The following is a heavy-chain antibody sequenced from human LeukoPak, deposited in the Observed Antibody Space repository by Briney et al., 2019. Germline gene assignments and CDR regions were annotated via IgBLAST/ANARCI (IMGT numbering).Heavy chain of an antibody. CDR2: INRSGST. J-gene: IGHJ2*01. V-gene: IGHV4-34*01. CDR1: GGSFSGYY. D-gene: IGHD1-1*01. Sequence: SETLSLTCAVYGGSFSGYYWSWIRQPPGKGLEWIGEINRSGSTNYNPSLKSRVTISVDTSKNQFSLKLSSVTAADTAVYYCARGGNWNLRYFDLWGRGTLVTVSS. CDR3: ARGGNWNLRYFDL.